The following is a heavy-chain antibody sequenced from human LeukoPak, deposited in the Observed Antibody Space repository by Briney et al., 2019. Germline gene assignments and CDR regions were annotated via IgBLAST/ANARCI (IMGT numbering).Heavy chain of an antibody. CDR1: GGSISSYY. V-gene: IGHV4-59*01. D-gene: IGHD3-22*01. CDR2: IYYSGST. CDR3: ARGMFSGGYYSNFDY. Sequence: SETLSLTCTVSGGSISSYYWSWIRQPPGKGLEWIGYIYYSGSTNYNPSLKSRVTISVDTSKNQSSLKLSSVTAADTAVYYCARGMFSGGYYSNFDYWGQGTLVTVSS. J-gene: IGHJ4*02.